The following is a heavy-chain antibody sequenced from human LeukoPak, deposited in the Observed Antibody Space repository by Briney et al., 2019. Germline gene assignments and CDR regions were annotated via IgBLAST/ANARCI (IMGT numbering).Heavy chain of an antibody. CDR1: GYTLTELS. J-gene: IGHJ4*02. CDR3: ATDHSTYYYDSSGYNYHY. CDR2: FDPEDGET. D-gene: IGHD3-22*01. Sequence: ASVKVSCKVSGYTLTELSMHWARQAPGKGLEWMGGFDPEDGETIYAQKFQGRVTMTEDTSTDTAHMELSSLRSEDTAVYYCATDHSTYYYDSSGYNYHYWGQGTLVTVSS. V-gene: IGHV1-24*01.